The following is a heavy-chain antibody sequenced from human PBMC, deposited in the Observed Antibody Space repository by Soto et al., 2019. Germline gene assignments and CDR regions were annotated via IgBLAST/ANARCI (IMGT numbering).Heavy chain of an antibody. Sequence: QVQLQESGPGLVKPSQTLSLTCSVSGASISTDYWSWIRQPPGKSLEYIVFIYKGGSPHYNPSLWSRVTISPVTAKNQVSLKLTSVTAADTAVYYCAREECFLRGYSMDVWGRGTTGTVS. CDR3: AREECFLRGYSMDV. V-gene: IGHV4-59*01. CDR2: IYKGGSP. CDR1: GASISTDY. D-gene: IGHD3-3*01. J-gene: IGHJ6*02.